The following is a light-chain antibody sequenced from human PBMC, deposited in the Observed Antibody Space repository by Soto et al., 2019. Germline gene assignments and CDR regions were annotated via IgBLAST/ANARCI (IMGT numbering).Light chain of an antibody. J-gene: IGLJ3*02. CDR2: EVS. CDR3: GSFTTSRIWV. V-gene: IGLV2-8*01. CDR1: SSDVGGYNY. Sequence: QSALTQPPSASGSPGQSVTISCTGTSSDVGGYNYVSWYQQHPGKAPKLMIYEVSERPSGVPDRFSGSKSSNTASLTVSGLQVEDEAEYFCGSFTTSRIWVFGGGTKLTVL.